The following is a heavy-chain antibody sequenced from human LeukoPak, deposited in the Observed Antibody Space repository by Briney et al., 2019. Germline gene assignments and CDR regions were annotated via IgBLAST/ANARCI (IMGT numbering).Heavy chain of an antibody. V-gene: IGHV4-59*12. J-gene: IGHJ4*02. CDR2: IYYSGST. CDR3: ARALSGGAFDY. D-gene: IGHD6-25*01. Sequence: PSETLSLTCTVSGGSISSYYWSWLRQPPGKGLEWIGYIYYSGSTNYNPSLKSRVTISVDTSKNQFSLKLTSVTAADTAVYYCARALSGGAFDYWGQGTLVTVSS. CDR1: GGSISSYY.